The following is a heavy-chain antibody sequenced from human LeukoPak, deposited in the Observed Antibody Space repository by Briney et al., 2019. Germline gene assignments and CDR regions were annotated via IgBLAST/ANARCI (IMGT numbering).Heavy chain of an antibody. D-gene: IGHD3-10*01. J-gene: IGHJ4*02. V-gene: IGHV3-30*04. CDR3: AREMIWFGELLVGYFDY. CDR2: ISYDGSNK. CDR1: GFTFSSYA. Sequence: GRSLSLSCAPSGFTFSSYALHWVRQAPGKGLEWVAVISYDGSNKYYADSVKGRFTISRDNSKNTLYLQMNSLRAEDTAVYYCAREMIWFGELLVGYFDYWGQGTLVTVSS.